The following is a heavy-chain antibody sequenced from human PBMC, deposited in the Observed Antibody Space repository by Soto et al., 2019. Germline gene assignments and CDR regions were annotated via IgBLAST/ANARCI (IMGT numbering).Heavy chain of an antibody. CDR1: GFTFSSYA. CDR3: ARDGCNSGGLDY. V-gene: IGHV3-30-3*01. CDR2: ISYDGSNK. Sequence: QVQLVESGGGVVQPGRSLRLSCAASGFTFSSYAMHWVRQAPGKGLEWVAVISYDGSNKYYADSVKGRFTISRDNSKNTLYLQMNSLRAEDTAVYYCARDGCNSGGLDYWGQGTLVTVSS. J-gene: IGHJ4*02. D-gene: IGHD4-17*01.